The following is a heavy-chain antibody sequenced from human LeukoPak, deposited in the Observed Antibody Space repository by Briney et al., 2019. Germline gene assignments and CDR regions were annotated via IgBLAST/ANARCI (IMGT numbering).Heavy chain of an antibody. Sequence: SETLSLTCTVSDGSITNYDWSWVRQPPGKGLELLGHVHYSGTTNYNPSLRSRVTISIDTSKKHFFLKLKSVTAADTAVYYCATGYGDFRVEGRYFYSWGQGTLVTVSS. J-gene: IGHJ4*02. D-gene: IGHD4-17*01. V-gene: IGHV4-59*01. CDR3: ATGYGDFRVEGRYFYS. CDR2: VHYSGTT. CDR1: DGSITNYD.